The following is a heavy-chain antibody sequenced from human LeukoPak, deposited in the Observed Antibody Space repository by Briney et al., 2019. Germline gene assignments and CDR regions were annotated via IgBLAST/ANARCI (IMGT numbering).Heavy chain of an antibody. CDR2: ISYDGSDK. V-gene: IGHV3-30*04. CDR3: ARSLATSYYYMDV. D-gene: IGHD5-12*01. J-gene: IGHJ6*03. CDR1: GFTFSNYA. Sequence: GGSLRLSCAASGFTFSNYAMSWVRQAPGKGLEWVAVISYDGSDKYYADSVKGRFTISRDNSKNTLYLQMNSLRAEDTAVYYCARSLATSYYYMDVWGKGTTVTVPS.